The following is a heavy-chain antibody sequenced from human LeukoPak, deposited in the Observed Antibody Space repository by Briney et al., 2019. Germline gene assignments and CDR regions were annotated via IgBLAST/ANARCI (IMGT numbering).Heavy chain of an antibody. J-gene: IGHJ4*02. D-gene: IGHD3-22*01. Sequence: GASVKVSCKASGYTFTSYAMHWVRQAPGQRLEWMGWINAGNGNTKYSQKFQGRVTITRDTSASTAYMELSSLRSEDTAVYYCATDEYYYDSSGYSPRPFDYWGQGTLVTVSS. V-gene: IGHV1-3*01. CDR2: INAGNGNT. CDR3: ATDEYYYDSSGYSPRPFDY. CDR1: GYTFTSYA.